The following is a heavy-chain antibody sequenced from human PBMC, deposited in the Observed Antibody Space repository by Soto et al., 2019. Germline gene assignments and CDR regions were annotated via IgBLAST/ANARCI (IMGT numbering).Heavy chain of an antibody. J-gene: IGHJ6*03. CDR1: GYRFSDYY. CDR2: MNPNSGDT. CDR3: ARESGGATATLDYYYFYMDV. D-gene: IGHD5-12*01. V-gene: IGHV1-2*02. Sequence: QVQLVQSGAEVKKPGASVTVSCKASGYRFSDYYLHWVRQAPGQGAEWMGWMNPNSGDTKYAQKFKGRVNMTRETSVRTAFMELNWLKSDDTAVYYCARESGGATATLDYYYFYMDVWGIGTTFTVSS.